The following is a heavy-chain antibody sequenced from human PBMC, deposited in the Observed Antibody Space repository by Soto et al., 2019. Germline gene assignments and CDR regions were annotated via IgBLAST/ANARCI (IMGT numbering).Heavy chain of an antibody. V-gene: IGHV1-2*02. CDR2: INPNSGGT. CDR3: ARDQYSSGWYVRFDP. CDR1: GYTFTGYY. D-gene: IGHD6-19*01. J-gene: IGHJ5*02. Sequence: ASVKVSCKASGYTFTGYYMHWVRQAPGQGLEWMGWINPNSGGTNYAQKFQGRVTMTRDTSISTAYMELSRLRYDDTAVYYCARDQYSSGWYVRFDPWGQGTLVTVSS.